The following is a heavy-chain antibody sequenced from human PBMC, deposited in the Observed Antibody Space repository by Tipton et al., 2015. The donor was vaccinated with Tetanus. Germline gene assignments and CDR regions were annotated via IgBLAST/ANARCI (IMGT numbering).Heavy chain of an antibody. CDR2: IDYFGXT. V-gene: IGHV4-59*01. J-gene: IGHJ1*01. Sequence: LSLTCTVSGGSISTYHWNWIRQFPGXGLEWIGYIDYFGXTKYNPSLKGRVAMSVDTSKNQLSLKLSSVTSADTAVYYCARTSGYLYSSYWGQGTLVTVSS. CDR3: ARTSGYLYSSY. D-gene: IGHD3-3*01. CDR1: GGSISTYH.